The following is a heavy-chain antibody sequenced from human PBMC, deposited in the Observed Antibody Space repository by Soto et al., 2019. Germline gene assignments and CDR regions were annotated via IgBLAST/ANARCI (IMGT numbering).Heavy chain of an antibody. CDR2: IDGSGGIT. CDR3: VKNSGWFNT. D-gene: IGHD3-10*01. CDR1: GFTFGTTD. Sequence: QLLQSGGGLVQPGGSLTLSCAASGFTFGTTDMSWVRQAPGEGLEWVSTIDGSGGITYYADSVKGRFTISRDNSRNTVYLQMNILRGDDTALYYCVKNSGWFNTWGQGALVTVSP. J-gene: IGHJ5*02. V-gene: IGHV3-23*01.